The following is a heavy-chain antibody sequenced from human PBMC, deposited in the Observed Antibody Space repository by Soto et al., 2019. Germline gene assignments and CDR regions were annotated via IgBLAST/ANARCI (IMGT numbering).Heavy chain of an antibody. D-gene: IGHD6-13*01. J-gene: IGHJ5*02. CDR1: GGIFSSYA. CDR2: IIPIFGTA. CDR3: ARGRGAAAAGTYNWFDP. Sequence: GASVKVSCKASGGIFSSYAISWVRQAPGQGLEWMGGIIPIFGTANYAQKFQGRVTITADESTSTAYMELSSLRSEDTAVYYCARGRGAAAAGTYNWFDPWGQGTLVNVSS. V-gene: IGHV1-69*13.